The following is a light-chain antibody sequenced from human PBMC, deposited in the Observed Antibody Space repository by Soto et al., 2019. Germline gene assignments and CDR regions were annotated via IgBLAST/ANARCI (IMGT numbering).Light chain of an antibody. V-gene: IGKV1-39*01. J-gene: IGKJ4*01. CDR1: QSISNF. Sequence: DIEMTQSPSSLSASVGDRVTITCRASQSISNFLNWYQQEPGKAPKLLSYAASSVQSGIPSRFSGSGSVTDFTLNISSLQPEDFVAYYCQQSYSIPLTFGGGTKVEIK. CDR3: QQSYSIPLT. CDR2: AAS.